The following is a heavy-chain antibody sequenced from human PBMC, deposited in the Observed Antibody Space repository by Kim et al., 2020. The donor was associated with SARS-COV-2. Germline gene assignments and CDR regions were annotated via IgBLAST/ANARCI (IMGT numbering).Heavy chain of an antibody. CDR3: ARGAGTFDI. J-gene: IGHJ3*02. CDR2: GNT. Sequence: GNTYYSDSVKGHFTIARDNSKQKLYLQMNSLRADDTAIYYCARGAGTFDIWGQGTTVTVSS. V-gene: IGHV3-23*01.